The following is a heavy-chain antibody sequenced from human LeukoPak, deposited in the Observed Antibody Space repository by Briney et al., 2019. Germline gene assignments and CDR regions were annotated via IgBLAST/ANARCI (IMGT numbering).Heavy chain of an antibody. CDR3: ASSGSYRFDY. V-gene: IGHV3-7*01. CDR1: GFTFSSYW. D-gene: IGHD1-26*01. J-gene: IGHJ4*02. Sequence: GGSLRLSCAASGFTFSSYWMTWVRQAPGKGLEWEANIKQDGSEKYYVDSVKGRFTISRDNAKNSLYLQMNSLRDEDTAVYYCASSGSYRFDYWGQGTLVTVSS. CDR2: IKQDGSEK.